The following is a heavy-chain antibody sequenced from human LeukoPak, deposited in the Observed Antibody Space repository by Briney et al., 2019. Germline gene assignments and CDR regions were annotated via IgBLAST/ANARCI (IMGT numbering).Heavy chain of an antibody. V-gene: IGHV3-21*01. CDR2: ISGNNNYT. J-gene: IGHJ4*02. CDR1: GFTFSSYS. CDR3: ARDPHNPGPIDY. Sequence: PGGSLRLSCAASGFTFSSYSMNWVRQAPGKGLEWVSSISGNNNYTYYADSVGGRFTISRDNARDSLFLQMDSLRAEDTAVYYCARDPHNPGPIDYWGQGTLVTVSS.